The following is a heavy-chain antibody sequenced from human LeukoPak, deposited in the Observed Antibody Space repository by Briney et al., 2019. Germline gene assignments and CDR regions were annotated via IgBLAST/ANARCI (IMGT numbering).Heavy chain of an antibody. CDR2: IYYSGST. J-gene: IGHJ4*02. CDR1: GGSVSSGSYY. Sequence: SETLSLTCTVSGGSVSSGSYYWSWIRQPPGKGLEWVGYIYYSGSTNYNPSLKSRVTISIDTSKNQFSLKLSSVTAADTAVYYCARDRVRGSSNPYFDYWGQGTLVTVSS. D-gene: IGHD1-26*01. CDR3: ARDRVRGSSNPYFDY. V-gene: IGHV4-61*01.